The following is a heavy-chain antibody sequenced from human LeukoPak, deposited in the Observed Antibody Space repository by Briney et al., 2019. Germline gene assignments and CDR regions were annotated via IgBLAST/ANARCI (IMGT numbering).Heavy chain of an antibody. CDR2: IYYSGST. J-gene: IGHJ5*02. CDR1: GGSISSYY. Sequence: NPSETLSLTCTVSGGSISSYYWSWIRQPPGKGLEWIGYIYYSGSTNYNPSLKSRVTISVDTSKNQFSLKLSSVTAADTAVYYCARYLAVAGTYWFGPWGQGTLVTVSS. CDR3: ARYLAVAGTYWFGP. V-gene: IGHV4-59*01. D-gene: IGHD6-19*01.